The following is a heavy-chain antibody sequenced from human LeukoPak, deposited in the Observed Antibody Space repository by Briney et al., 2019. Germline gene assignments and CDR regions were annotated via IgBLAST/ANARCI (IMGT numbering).Heavy chain of an antibody. Sequence: SETLSLTCTVSGGSISSSNYYWGWIRQPPGKGLEWIGNIYYSGSTYYNPSLKSRVTISVDTSKNQFSLKLNSVTAADTAVYYCARVWGVTDFYDSRGAFDIWGQGTMVTVSS. CDR3: ARVWGVTDFYDSRGAFDI. V-gene: IGHV4-39*07. J-gene: IGHJ3*02. D-gene: IGHD3-22*01. CDR2: IYYSGST. CDR1: GGSISSSNYY.